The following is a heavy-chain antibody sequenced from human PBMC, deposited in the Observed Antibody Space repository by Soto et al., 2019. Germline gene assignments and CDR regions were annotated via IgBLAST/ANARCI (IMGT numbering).Heavy chain of an antibody. J-gene: IGHJ5*02. D-gene: IGHD4-17*01. CDR1: GGSISSYY. Sequence: SETLSLTCTVSGGSISSYYWSWIRQPPGKGLERIGYIYYSGSTNYNPSLKSRVTISVDTSKNQFSLKLSSVTAADTAVYYCARRRGDYGVENWFDPWGQGTLVTVSS. V-gene: IGHV4-59*01. CDR3: ARRRGDYGVENWFDP. CDR2: IYYSGST.